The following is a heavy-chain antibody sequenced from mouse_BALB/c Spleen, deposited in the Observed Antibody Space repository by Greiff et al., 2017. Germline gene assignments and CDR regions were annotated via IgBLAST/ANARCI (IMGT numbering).Heavy chain of an antibody. D-gene: IGHD2-14*01. Sequence: QVQLKESGPGLVAPSQSLSITCTVSGFSLTSYGVHWVRQPPGKGLEWLGVIWAGGSTNYNSALMSRLSISKDNSKSQVFLKMNSLQTDDTAMYYCARDRYRYDSYYAMDYWGQGTSVTVSS. J-gene: IGHJ4*01. V-gene: IGHV2-9*02. CDR2: IWAGGST. CDR1: GFSLTSYG. CDR3: ARDRYRYDSYYAMDY.